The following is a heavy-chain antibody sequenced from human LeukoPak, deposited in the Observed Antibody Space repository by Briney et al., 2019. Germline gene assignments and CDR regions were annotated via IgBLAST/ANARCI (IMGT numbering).Heavy chain of an antibody. Sequence: SETLSLTCTVSGGSISSGDYYWSWIRQPPGKGLEWIGYIYYSGSTYYNPSLKSRFTILVDTSKNQFSLKLSSVTAADTAVYYCAREGIAADYYYGMDVWGQGTTVTVSS. D-gene: IGHD6-13*01. V-gene: IGHV4-30-4*01. CDR1: GGSISSGDYY. CDR2: IYYSGST. CDR3: AREGIAADYYYGMDV. J-gene: IGHJ6*02.